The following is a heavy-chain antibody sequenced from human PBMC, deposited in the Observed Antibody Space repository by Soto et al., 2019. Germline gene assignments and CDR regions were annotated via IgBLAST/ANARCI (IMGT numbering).Heavy chain of an antibody. Sequence: SQTLSLTCAISGDSVSSNSAAWNWIRQSPSRGLEWLGRTYYRSKWYNDYAVSVKSRITINPDTSKNQFSLQLNSVTPEDTAVYCCAREVDRRSSSSHSFDYWGQGTLVTVSS. CDR3: AREVDRRSSSSHSFDY. V-gene: IGHV6-1*01. CDR2: TYYRSKWYN. D-gene: IGHD6-6*01. CDR1: GDSVSSNSAA. J-gene: IGHJ4*02.